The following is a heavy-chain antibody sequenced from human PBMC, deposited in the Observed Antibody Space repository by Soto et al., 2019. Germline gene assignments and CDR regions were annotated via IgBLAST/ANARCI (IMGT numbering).Heavy chain of an antibody. V-gene: IGHV3-21*06. J-gene: IGHJ4*02. CDR2: ISSSSSYI. CDR1: GFTFSSHN. D-gene: IGHD6-13*01. CDR3: VRKSNVIAAPFDF. Sequence: PGGSLRLSCAASGFTFSSHNMNWVRQAPGKGLEWVSSISSSSSYIFHADSVKGRFTISRDNAKNSLYLQMNSLRAEDTALYYCVRKSNVIAAPFDFWGQGTLVTVSS.